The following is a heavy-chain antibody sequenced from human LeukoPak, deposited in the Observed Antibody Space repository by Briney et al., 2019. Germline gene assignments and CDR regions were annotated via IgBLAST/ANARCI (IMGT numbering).Heavy chain of an antibody. CDR1: GFTVSSNY. CDR3: ARDSPGIVVAGTKRPYWYFDL. D-gene: IGHD6-19*01. Sequence: GGSLRLSCAASGFTVSSNYMSWVRQAPGKGLEWVSVIYSGGSTYYADSVKGRFTISRDNSKNTLYLQMNSLRAEDTAVYYCARDSPGIVVAGTKRPYWYFDLWGRGTLVTVSS. J-gene: IGHJ2*01. V-gene: IGHV3-66*01. CDR2: IYSGGST.